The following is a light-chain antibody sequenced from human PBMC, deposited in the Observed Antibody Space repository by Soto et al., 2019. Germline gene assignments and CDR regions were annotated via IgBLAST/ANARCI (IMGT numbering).Light chain of an antibody. J-gene: IGKJ1*01. CDR2: GAS. CDR1: QSVSSSY. Sequence: EIVLTQSPGNLSFSPGERATLSCRASQSVSSSYLAWYQQKPGQAPRLLIYGASSRATGIPDRFSGSGSGTDFTLTISRLEPEDFAVYYCQQYGSSPWTFGQGTKVEIK. V-gene: IGKV3-20*01. CDR3: QQYGSSPWT.